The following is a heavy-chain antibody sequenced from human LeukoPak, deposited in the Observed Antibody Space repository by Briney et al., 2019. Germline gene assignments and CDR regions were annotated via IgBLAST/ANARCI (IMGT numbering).Heavy chain of an antibody. V-gene: IGHV4-39*01. CDR3: ARQWYSNSRVGAFDL. Sequence: PSETLSLTCTESVGSISSSSYFWGWIRQPPGKGLEWIGSIYYSGSTYYNPSLKSRVTISVDTSKNQFSLKLNSVTAADTAVYYCARQWYSNSRVGAFDLWGQGTMVTVSS. CDR1: VGSISSSSYF. D-gene: IGHD6-13*01. J-gene: IGHJ3*01. CDR2: IYYSGST.